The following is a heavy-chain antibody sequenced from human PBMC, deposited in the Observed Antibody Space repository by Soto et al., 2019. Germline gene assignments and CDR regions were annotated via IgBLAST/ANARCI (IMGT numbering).Heavy chain of an antibody. V-gene: IGHV4-34*01. CDR3: ARVRLIGMIVAYYYYGMDV. Sequence: KTSETLSLTCAVYGGSFSGYYWSWIRQPPGKGLEWIGEINHSGSTNYNPSLKSRVTISVDTSKNQFSLKLSSVTAADTAVYYCARVRLIGMIVAYYYYGMDVWGQGTTVTVSS. J-gene: IGHJ6*02. CDR1: GGSFSGYY. D-gene: IGHD3-22*01. CDR2: INHSGST.